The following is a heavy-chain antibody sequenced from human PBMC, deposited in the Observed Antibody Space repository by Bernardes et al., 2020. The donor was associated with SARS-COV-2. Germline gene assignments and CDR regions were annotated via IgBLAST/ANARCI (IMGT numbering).Heavy chain of an antibody. CDR2: INHSGST. V-gene: IGHV4-34*01. D-gene: IGHD2-2*01. Sequence: SETLSLTCAVYGGSFSGFHWSWIRQPPGKGLEWIGEINHSGSTNYNPSLKSRVTISVDTSKNQFSLKLSSVTAADTAVYYCARFPLRYCSSTSCYSTINMDVWGQGTTVTVSS. CDR3: ARFPLRYCSSTSCYSTINMDV. J-gene: IGHJ6*02. CDR1: GGSFSGFH.